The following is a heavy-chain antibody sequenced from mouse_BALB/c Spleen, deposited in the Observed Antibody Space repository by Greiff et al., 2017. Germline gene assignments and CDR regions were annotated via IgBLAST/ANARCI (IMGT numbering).Heavy chain of an antibody. D-gene: IGHD3-2*02. CDR2: IDPSDSYT. J-gene: IGHJ3*01. CDR1: GYTFTSYW. V-gene: IGHV1S127*01. CDR3: TRSGGFAY. Sequence: QVQLQQPGAELVKPGASVKMSCKASGYTFTSYWMHWVKQRPGQGLEWIGVIDPSDSYTSYNQKFKGKATLTVDTSSSTAYMQLSSLTSEDSAVYYCTRSGGFAYWGQGTLVTVSA.